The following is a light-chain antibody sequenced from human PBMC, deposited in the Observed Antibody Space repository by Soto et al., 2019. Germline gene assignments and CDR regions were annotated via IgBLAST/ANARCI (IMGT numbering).Light chain of an antibody. CDR3: SSYTSYRTRDV. V-gene: IGLV2-14*01. CDR1: SSDVGGYNS. J-gene: IGLJ1*01. CDR2: EVS. Sequence: QSALTQPASVSGSPGQSITISCTGSSSDVGGYNSVSWYQQHPAKAPKLMIYEVSNRPSGVSNRFSGSKSGHTASLTISGLQSEDEADYFCSSYTSYRTRDVFGPGTKVTVL.